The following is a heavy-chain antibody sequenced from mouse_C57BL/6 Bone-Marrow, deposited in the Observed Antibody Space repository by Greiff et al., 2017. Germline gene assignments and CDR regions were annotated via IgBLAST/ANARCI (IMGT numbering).Heavy chain of an antibody. CDR1: GYAFTNYL. CDR3: ARTYYYGSSYGSWFAY. J-gene: IGHJ3*01. CDR2: INPGSGGT. V-gene: IGHV1-54*01. Sequence: VQRVESGAELVRPGTSVKVSCKASGYAFTNYLIEWVKQRPGQGLEWIGVINPGSGGTNYNEKFKGKATLTADKSSSTAYMQLSSLTSEDSAVYFCARTYYYGSSYGSWFAYWGQGTLVTVSA. D-gene: IGHD1-1*01.